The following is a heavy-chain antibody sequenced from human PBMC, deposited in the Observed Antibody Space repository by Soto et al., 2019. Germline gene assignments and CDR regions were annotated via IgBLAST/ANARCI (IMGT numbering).Heavy chain of an antibody. CDR1: GGTFSSYA. V-gene: IGHV1-69*01. J-gene: IGHJ5*02. CDR3: ARDVSRGDFFPPSWFDP. Sequence: QVQLVQSGAEVKKPGSSVKVSCKASGGTFSSYAISWVRQAPGQGLEWMGGIIPIFGTANYAQKFQGRVTITADESTSTAYMELSSLRSEDTAVYYCARDVSRGDFFPPSWFDPWGQRTLVTVSS. CDR2: IIPIFGTA. D-gene: IGHD3-3*01.